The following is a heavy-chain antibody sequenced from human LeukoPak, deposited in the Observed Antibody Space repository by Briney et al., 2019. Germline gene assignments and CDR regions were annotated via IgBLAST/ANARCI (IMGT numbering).Heavy chain of an antibody. CDR3: ARGDYGDDY. V-gene: IGHV3-66*01. D-gene: IGHD4-17*01. CDR2: IYSGGST. Sequence: GGSLRLSCAASGFTFSSYAMSWVRQAPGKGLEWVSVIYSGGSTYYADSVKGRFTISRDNSKNTLYLQMNSLRAEDTAVYYCARGDYGDDYWGQGTLVTVSS. J-gene: IGHJ4*02. CDR1: GFTFSSYA.